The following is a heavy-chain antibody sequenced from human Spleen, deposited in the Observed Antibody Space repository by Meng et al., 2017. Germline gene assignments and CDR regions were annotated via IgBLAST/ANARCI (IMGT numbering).Heavy chain of an antibody. CDR2: INHSGST. V-gene: IGHV4-34*01. J-gene: IGHJ4*02. Sequence: QVQLQQCGAGLLKPSETLSLTCAVYGGSFSGYYWSWIRQPPGKGLEWIGEINHSGSTNYNPSLKSRVTISVDTSKNQFSLKLSSVTAADTAVYYCARGRRERWLQLRRSYLIDYWGQGTLVTVSS. CDR1: GGSFSGYY. CDR3: ARGRRERWLQLRRSYLIDY. D-gene: IGHD5-24*01.